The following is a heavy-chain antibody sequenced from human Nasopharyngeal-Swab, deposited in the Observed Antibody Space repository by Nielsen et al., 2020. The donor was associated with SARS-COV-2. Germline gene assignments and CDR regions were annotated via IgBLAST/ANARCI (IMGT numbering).Heavy chain of an antibody. J-gene: IGHJ4*02. V-gene: IGHV3-73*01. CDR3: TTDYYFDY. CDR1: GFVFSGSA. CDR2: IGDKDHNYAT. Sequence: GGSLRLSCAASGFVFSGSAIHWVRQASGRGLEWVGRIGDKDHNYATTYGAAVKGRFTISRDDSKNTAFLQMDSLKTEDTALYYCTTDYYFDYWGQGTLVTVSS.